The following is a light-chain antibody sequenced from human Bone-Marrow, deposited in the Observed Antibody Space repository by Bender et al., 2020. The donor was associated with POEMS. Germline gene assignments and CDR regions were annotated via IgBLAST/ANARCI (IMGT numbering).Light chain of an antibody. CDR2: KDA. CDR3: QSADSSNSYFA. J-gene: IGLJ1*01. CDR1: ALPKQD. Sequence: SSELTQPPSVSVSPGQTAKITCSGAALPKQDVYWYQQRPGQAPVLLIYKDAERPSGIPGRFSGSSSGTTVTLTISGVQAEDEADYYCQSADSSNSYFAFGTGTKVTVL. V-gene: IGLV3-25*03.